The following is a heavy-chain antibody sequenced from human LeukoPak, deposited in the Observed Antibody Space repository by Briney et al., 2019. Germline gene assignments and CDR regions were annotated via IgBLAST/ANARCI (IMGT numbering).Heavy chain of an antibody. CDR2: IYYSGST. J-gene: IGHJ4*02. V-gene: IGHV4-31*03. CDR3: ARGTRDAVDY. D-gene: IGHD1-1*01. Sequence: SQTLSLTCTVSGGSISSGGYYWSWIRQHPGKGLEWIGYIYYSGSTYYNPSLKSRVTISVDTPKNQFSLKLSSVTAADTAVYYCARGTRDAVDYWGQGTLVTVSS. CDR1: GGSISSGGYY.